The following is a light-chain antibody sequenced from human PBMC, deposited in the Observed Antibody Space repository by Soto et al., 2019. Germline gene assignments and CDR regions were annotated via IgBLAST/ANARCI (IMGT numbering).Light chain of an antibody. Sequence: QSVLTQPPSASGTPGQRVTISCSGSSSNVGRNTVNWYQQLPGTAPKLLIYSNNQRPSGVPDRFSGSKSGTSASLAISGLQSEDEADYYCAAWDDSLNAVVFGGGIKLTVL. J-gene: IGLJ2*01. CDR3: AAWDDSLNAVV. V-gene: IGLV1-44*01. CDR2: SNN. CDR1: SSNVGRNT.